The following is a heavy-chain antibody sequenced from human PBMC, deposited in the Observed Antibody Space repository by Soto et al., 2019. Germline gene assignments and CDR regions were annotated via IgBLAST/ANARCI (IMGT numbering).Heavy chain of an antibody. J-gene: IGHJ4*02. Sequence: QVQRVESGGGVVQPGRSLRLSCAASGFTFSSYGMHWVRQAPGKGLEWVAVIWYDGSNKYYAASVKGRFTISRDNSKNTLYLQMHSLTAADTAVYYCATDDHYYASSGYSYYFDYWGQGTLVTVSS. D-gene: IGHD3-22*01. CDR2: IWYDGSNK. CDR3: ATDDHYYASSGYSYYFDY. V-gene: IGHV3-33*01. CDR1: GFTFSSYG.